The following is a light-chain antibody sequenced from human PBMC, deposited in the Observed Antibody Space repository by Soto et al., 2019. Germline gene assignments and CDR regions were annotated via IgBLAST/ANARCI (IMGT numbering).Light chain of an antibody. CDR3: QQYGSSPPMYT. CDR1: QSVSSNY. J-gene: IGKJ2*01. V-gene: IGKV3-20*01. CDR2: GAS. Sequence: EIVLTQSPGTLTLSPGERATLSCRASQSVSSNYLAWYQQKPGQAPRLLIYGASSRDTGIPDRFSGSGSGTDITLTVCRLEPEDFAVYYCQQYGSSPPMYTFGQGTKLEIK.